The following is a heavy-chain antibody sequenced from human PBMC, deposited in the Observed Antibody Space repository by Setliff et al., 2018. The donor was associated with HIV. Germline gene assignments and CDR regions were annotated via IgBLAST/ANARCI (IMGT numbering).Heavy chain of an antibody. CDR1: GGSISTYY. CDR3: ARGPARAVARPGWLDP. Sequence: SETLSLTCNVSGGSISTYYWSWIRQPPGKGLEWLGYGSYSGSTNFNPSLESRLAMSVDMSKNHFSLSLSSVTAADTAFYYCARGPARAVARPGWLDPWGQGTLVTVSS. J-gene: IGHJ5*02. D-gene: IGHD6-19*01. CDR2: GSYSGST. V-gene: IGHV4-59*12.